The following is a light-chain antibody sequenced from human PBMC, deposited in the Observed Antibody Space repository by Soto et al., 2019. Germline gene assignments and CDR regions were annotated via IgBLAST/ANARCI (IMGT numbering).Light chain of an antibody. V-gene: IGLV2-8*01. CDR3: ISYAGSDKFV. Sequence: QSALTQPPSASGSPGQSVTISCTGTSSNVGAYNYVAWYQQHPGKAPKLMIYEVNKRPSGVPDRFSGSNSGNTASLTVSGLQAEDEADYYCISYAGSDKFVFGGGTKLT. J-gene: IGLJ3*02. CDR1: SSNVGAYNY. CDR2: EVN.